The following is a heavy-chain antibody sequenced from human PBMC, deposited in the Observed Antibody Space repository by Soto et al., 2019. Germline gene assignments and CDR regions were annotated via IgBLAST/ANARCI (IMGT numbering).Heavy chain of an antibody. CDR1: GFSFTNAW. J-gene: IGHJ4*02. Sequence: EVQLVESGGGLVKPGGSLRLSCAVSGFSFTNAWMSWVRQAPGKGLEWVGRIKSKTHGGTTDYAAPVKGRFAISRDGSKATLYLQMNSLKPEDSAMYYCTTDLVGDLPGDWGHWGQGTLVTVSS. CDR3: TTDLVGDLPGDWGH. V-gene: IGHV3-15*01. CDR2: IKSKTHGGTT. D-gene: IGHD3-10*01.